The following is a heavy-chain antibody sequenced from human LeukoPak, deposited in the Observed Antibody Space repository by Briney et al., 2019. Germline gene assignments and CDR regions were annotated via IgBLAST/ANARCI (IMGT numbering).Heavy chain of an antibody. V-gene: IGHV1-18*01. Sequence: ASVNVSCKASGYTFTNYGLSWVRQAPGQGLEWMGWISTYNGDTYYTQMLQGRVTMTTDTSTSTGYLELRSLRSDDTAVYYCARMGGWWQSDYDGNPDYWGQGTLVTVSS. CDR1: GYTFTNYG. D-gene: IGHD4-23*01. CDR3: ARMGGWWQSDYDGNPDY. CDR2: ISTYNGDT. J-gene: IGHJ4*02.